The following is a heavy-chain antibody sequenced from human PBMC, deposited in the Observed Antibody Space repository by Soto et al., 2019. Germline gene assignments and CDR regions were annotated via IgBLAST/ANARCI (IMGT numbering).Heavy chain of an antibody. CDR1: GGTFSSYT. CDR2: IIPILGIA. V-gene: IGHV1-69*02. D-gene: IGHD6-13*01. J-gene: IGHJ4*02. Sequence: VASVKVSCEACGGTFSSYTISWVRQAPGQGLEWMGRIIPILGIANYAQKFQGRVTITADKSTSTAYMELSSLRSEDTAVYYCARGSAARSNDYWGQGTLVTVSS. CDR3: ARGSAARSNDY.